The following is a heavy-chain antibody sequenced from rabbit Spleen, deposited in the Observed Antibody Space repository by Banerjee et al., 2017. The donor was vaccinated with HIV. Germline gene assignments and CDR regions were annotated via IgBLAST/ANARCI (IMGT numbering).Heavy chain of an antibody. D-gene: IGHD2-1*01. CDR1: GVSFSSSSY. Sequence: QSLEESGGDLVKPGASLTLTCTASGVSFSSSSYMCWVRQAPGKGLEWIACIDTSDGDTDYANWPKGRFTISKASSTTVTLQMTSLTAADTATYFCARGSATMTMVITGFYLNLWGPGTLVTVS. J-gene: IGHJ4*01. CDR3: ARGSATMTMVITGFYLNL. V-gene: IGHV1S40*01. CDR2: IDTSDGDT.